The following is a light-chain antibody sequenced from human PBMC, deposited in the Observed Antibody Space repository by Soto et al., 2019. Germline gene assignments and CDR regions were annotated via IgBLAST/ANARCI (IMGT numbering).Light chain of an antibody. CDR1: QGISSY. CDR2: AAS. CDR3: QQLNSYPLT. V-gene: IGKV1-9*01. J-gene: IGKJ4*01. Sequence: IQLTQSPSSLSASVGDRVTITCRASQGISSYLAWYQQKPGKAPKLLIYAASTLQSVVPSRFSGSGSGTDFTLSFSSLQPEDFATYFCQQLNSYPLTFGGGTKVEIK.